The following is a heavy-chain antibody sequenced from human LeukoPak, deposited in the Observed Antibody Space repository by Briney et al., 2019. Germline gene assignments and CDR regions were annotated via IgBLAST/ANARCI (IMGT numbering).Heavy chain of an antibody. D-gene: IGHD6-19*01. Sequence: PSETLSLTCTVSGASISGHYWSWIRQPPGKGLVWIAYIHYSGTTNSHPSLKSRVTISVDTSKNQFSLYLRSVTAADTAVYYCARDLGSGWPYWYFDLWGRGTLVTVSS. V-gene: IGHV4-59*11. J-gene: IGHJ2*01. CDR1: GASISGHY. CDR2: IHYSGTT. CDR3: ARDLGSGWPYWYFDL.